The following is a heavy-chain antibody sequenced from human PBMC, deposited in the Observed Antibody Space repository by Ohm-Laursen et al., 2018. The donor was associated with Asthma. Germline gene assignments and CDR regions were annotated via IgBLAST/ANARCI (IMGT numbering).Heavy chain of an antibody. CDR2: ISSGRDET. Sequence: SLRLSCTASGFTFNFHRMSWLRQAPGKGLEWVSTISSGRDETYYADSVKGRFTISRDNAKNSLYLHMTSLRVEDTAMYYCARVGYSGTPGDYWGQGTLVTVSS. V-gene: IGHV3-21*04. J-gene: IGHJ4*02. CDR1: GFTFNFHR. CDR3: ARVGYSGTPGDY. D-gene: IGHD5-12*01.